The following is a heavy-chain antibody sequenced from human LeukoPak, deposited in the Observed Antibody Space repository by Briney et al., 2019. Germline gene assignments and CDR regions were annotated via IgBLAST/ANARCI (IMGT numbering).Heavy chain of an antibody. CDR3: VKDSYDNTGYEYFQH. J-gene: IGHJ1*01. D-gene: IGHD3-22*01. Sequence: GGSLRLSCSASGFTFTNYVMYWVRQAPGKGLECVSGISSNGGNTYYADSVKGRFTISRDNSENTLYLQMSSLRAEDTAVYYCVKDSYDNTGYEYFQHWGQGTLVTGSS. V-gene: IGHV3-64D*08. CDR2: ISSNGGNT. CDR1: GFTFTNYV.